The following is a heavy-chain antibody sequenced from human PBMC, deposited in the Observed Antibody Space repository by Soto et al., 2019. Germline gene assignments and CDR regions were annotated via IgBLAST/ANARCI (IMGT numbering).Heavy chain of an antibody. D-gene: IGHD6-19*01. Sequence: SETLSLTCSVSGGSINNHYWSWIRQPPGKGLEWIGYVYYTGSTNYNPSLKSRFTISRDNSKNTLYLQMNSLRAEDTAIYYCARDLHTTIPVATAFWGQGTLVTVSS. J-gene: IGHJ4*02. CDR2: VYYTGST. V-gene: IGHV4-59*11. CDR3: ARDLHTTIPVATAF. CDR1: GGSINNHY.